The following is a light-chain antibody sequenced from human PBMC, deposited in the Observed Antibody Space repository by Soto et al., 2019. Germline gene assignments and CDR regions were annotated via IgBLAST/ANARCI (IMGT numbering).Light chain of an antibody. J-gene: IGKJ5*01. CDR1: QSVSSSY. Sequence: EILFTQSPGTLSFSPGERATLSCRASQSVSSSYLAWYQQKPGQAPRLLIYGASSRATGIPDRFSGSGSGTDFTLTISRLEPEDFAVYYCQQYGSLPITFGQGTRLEIK. V-gene: IGKV3-20*01. CDR2: GAS. CDR3: QQYGSLPIT.